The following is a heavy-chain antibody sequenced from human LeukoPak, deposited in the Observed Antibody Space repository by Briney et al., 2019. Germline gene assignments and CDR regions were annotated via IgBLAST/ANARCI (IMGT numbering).Heavy chain of an antibody. Sequence: PGGSLRLSCAASGFTFSSYSMNWVRQAPGKGLEWVSLISGDGGSTYYADSVKGRFTISRDNSKNSLYLQMNSLRTEDTALYYCAKDSTPSLKRGYYYYYGMDVWGQGTTVTVSS. V-gene: IGHV3-43*02. CDR1: GFTFSSYS. CDR2: ISGDGGST. CDR3: AKDSTPSLKRGYYYYYGMDV. J-gene: IGHJ6*02.